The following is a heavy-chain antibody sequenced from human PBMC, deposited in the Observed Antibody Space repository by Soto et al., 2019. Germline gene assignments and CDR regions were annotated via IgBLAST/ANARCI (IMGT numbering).Heavy chain of an antibody. J-gene: IGHJ6*01. D-gene: IGHD3-10*01. CDR2: ISSSSGYI. CDR3: ARDWSPPMVRGWGYDYYYGMEV. V-gene: IGHV3-21*01. CDR1: TIASRSQR. Sequence: GPLTLPYEASTIASRSQRLKCVRYAARKGPEWVCAISSSSGYIYYADSVKGRFTISRANAKNSLYLQMNSLRAEDTAVYYWARDWSPPMVRGWGYDYYYGMEVWGQGTRVAVSS.